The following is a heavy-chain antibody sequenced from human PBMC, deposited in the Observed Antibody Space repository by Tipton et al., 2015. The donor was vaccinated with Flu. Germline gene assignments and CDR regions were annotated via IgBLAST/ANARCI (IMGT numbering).Heavy chain of an antibody. J-gene: IGHJ3*01. D-gene: IGHD3-10*01. Sequence: QLVQSGPEVKKPGASVTISCKASGYIFSSHAMHWVRQAPGQRLEWMGWINAGNGKTHYSQKFQGRVTITRDTFATTAYMELSSLRSEDTALYYCARENGGAFDFWGLGTMVTVSS. CDR3: ARENGGAFDF. CDR1: GYIFSSHA. CDR2: INAGNGKT. V-gene: IGHV1-3*01.